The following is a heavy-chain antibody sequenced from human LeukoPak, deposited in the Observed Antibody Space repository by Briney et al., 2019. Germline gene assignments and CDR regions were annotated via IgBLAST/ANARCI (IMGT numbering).Heavy chain of an antibody. CDR2: IYTSGST. CDR1: GGSFSGYY. Sequence: PSETLSLTCAVYGGSFSGYYWSWIRQPAGKGLEWIGRIYTSGSTNYNPSLKGRVTMSVDTSKNQFSLKLSSVTAADTAVYYCASHYYYGSGILDYWGQGTLVTVSS. J-gene: IGHJ4*02. V-gene: IGHV4-59*10. D-gene: IGHD3-10*01. CDR3: ASHYYYGSGILDY.